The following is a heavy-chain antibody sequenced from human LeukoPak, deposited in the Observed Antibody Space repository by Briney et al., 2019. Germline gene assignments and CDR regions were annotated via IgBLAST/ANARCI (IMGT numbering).Heavy chain of an antibody. CDR1: GFTVSSNY. J-gene: IGHJ4*02. CDR3: ASTYYYDSSGSRLVDY. Sequence: GGSLRLSCAVSGFTVSSNYMSWVRQAPGKGLEWVSVIYSGGSTYYADSVKGRFTISRDNSKNTLYLQMNSLRAEDTAVYYCASTYYYDSSGSRLVDYWGQGTLVTVSS. V-gene: IGHV3-53*01. D-gene: IGHD3-22*01. CDR2: IYSGGST.